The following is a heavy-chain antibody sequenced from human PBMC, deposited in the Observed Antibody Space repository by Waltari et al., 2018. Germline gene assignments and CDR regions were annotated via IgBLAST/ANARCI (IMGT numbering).Heavy chain of an antibody. CDR3: VRVPNYYDSIWWFDP. J-gene: IGHJ5*02. CDR1: GGSISSSSYY. D-gene: IGHD3-22*01. CDR2: IYYSGST. Sequence: QLQLQESGPGLVKPSETLSLTCTVSGGSISSSSYYWGWIRQPPGKGLEWIGSIYYSGSTYYNPSLKSRVTISVDTSKNQFSLKLSSVTAADTAVYYCVRVPNYYDSIWWFDPWGQGTLVTVSS. V-gene: IGHV4-39*07.